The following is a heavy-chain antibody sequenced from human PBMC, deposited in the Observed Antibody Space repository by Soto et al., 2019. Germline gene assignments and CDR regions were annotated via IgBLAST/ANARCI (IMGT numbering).Heavy chain of an antibody. CDR3: ANGSLGDYDYYGMDV. V-gene: IGHV3-30*18. D-gene: IGHD1-26*01. J-gene: IGHJ6*04. Sequence: QVQLVESGGGVVQPGRSLRLSCAASGFTLSAYVMHWVRQAPGKGLEWVAGVSFDGSHEYYADSVKGRFTTSRDNSKNTLYLQMNSLRAEDTALYYCANGSLGDYDYYGMDVWGEGTTVNVSS. CDR1: GFTLSAYV. CDR2: VSFDGSHE.